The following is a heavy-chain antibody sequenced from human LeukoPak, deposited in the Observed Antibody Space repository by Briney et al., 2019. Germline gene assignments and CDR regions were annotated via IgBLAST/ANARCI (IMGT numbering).Heavy chain of an antibody. CDR2: INADGSSA. Sequence: GGSLRLSCAASGFTLSSYWMHWVRQAPGKGLVWVSRINADGSSASYADSVKGRFTISRDNAKNTLYLQMNSLRAEDTAMYYCARDYGRSRDYGMDVWGQGTTVTVSS. CDR1: GFTLSSYW. J-gene: IGHJ6*02. D-gene: IGHD3-10*01. CDR3: ARDYGRSRDYGMDV. V-gene: IGHV3-74*01.